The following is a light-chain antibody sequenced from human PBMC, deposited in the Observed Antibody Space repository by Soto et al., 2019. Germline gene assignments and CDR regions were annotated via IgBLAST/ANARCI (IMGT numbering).Light chain of an antibody. CDR1: QGISNY. CDR2: DAS. J-gene: IGKJ1*01. CDR3: QKFNSAPPWT. V-gene: IGKV1-27*01. Sequence: DIQMTQSPSSLSASVGDRVTITCRARQGISNYLAWYQQKPGKIPELLIYDASTLQSGVPSRFSGSGSGTEFTLTISSLQPEDVATYYCQKFNSAPPWTFGQGTKVEIK.